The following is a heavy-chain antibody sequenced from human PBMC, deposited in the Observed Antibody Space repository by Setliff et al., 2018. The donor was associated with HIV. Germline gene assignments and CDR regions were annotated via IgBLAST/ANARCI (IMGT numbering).Heavy chain of an antibody. CDR2: ISNSSHDI. Sequence: GGSLRLSCVASGTDLNVGYMSWIRQAPGKGPEWVSYISNSSHDIAYLDSVKGRFTISRDNAKNSLYLQMSNLRVDDTAVYYCATRPHRTSSDWYGVWDYWGLGTLVTVSS. V-gene: IGHV3-11*01. CDR1: GTDLNVGY. J-gene: IGHJ4*02. D-gene: IGHD6-19*01. CDR3: ATRPHRTSSDWYGVWDY.